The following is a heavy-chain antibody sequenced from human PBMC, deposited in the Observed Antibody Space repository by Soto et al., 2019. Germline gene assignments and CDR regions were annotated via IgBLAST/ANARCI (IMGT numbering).Heavy chain of an antibody. Sequence: GASVKVSCKASGYTFTSYYMHWVLQAPGQGLEWMGIINPSGGSTSYAQKFQGRVTMTRDTSTSTVYMELSSLRSEDTAVYYCARDFVYYDSSGYLGPLYYYYYYGMDVWGQGTTVTVSS. CDR2: INPSGGST. J-gene: IGHJ6*02. CDR3: ARDFVYYDSSGYLGPLYYYYYYGMDV. CDR1: GYTFTSYY. V-gene: IGHV1-46*01. D-gene: IGHD3-22*01.